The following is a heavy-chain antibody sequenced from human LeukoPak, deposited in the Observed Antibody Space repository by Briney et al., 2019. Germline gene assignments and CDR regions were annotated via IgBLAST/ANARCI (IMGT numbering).Heavy chain of an antibody. D-gene: IGHD2-2*01. J-gene: IGHJ6*02. CDR2: ISGSGSTS. CDR1: GFTFSSYA. CDR3: AKGTLTSTSRSYGMDV. V-gene: IGHV3-23*01. Sequence: GGSLRLSCAASGFTFSSYAMSWVRQAPGEGLEWGSAISGSGSTSYYADSVKDRFTISRDNSKNSLYLQMNSLRAEDTAVYYCAKGTLTSTSRSYGMDVWGQGTTVAVSS.